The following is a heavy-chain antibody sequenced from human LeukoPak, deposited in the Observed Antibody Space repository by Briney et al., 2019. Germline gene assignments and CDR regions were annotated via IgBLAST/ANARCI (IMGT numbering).Heavy chain of an antibody. J-gene: IGHJ4*02. CDR2: IYYTGST. Sequence: SETLSLTCTVSGGSVSTDNYYWSWIRQPPGKGLEWIGYIYYTGSTNYNPSLKSRVTISVDTSKNQFSLKLSSVTAADTAVYYCARTHAAYSGFDYWGQGTLVTVSS. CDR3: ARTHAAYSGFDY. D-gene: IGHD1-26*01. V-gene: IGHV4-61*01. CDR1: GGSVSTDNYY.